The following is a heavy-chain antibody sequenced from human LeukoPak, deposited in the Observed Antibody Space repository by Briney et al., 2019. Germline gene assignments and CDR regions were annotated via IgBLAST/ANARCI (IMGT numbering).Heavy chain of an antibody. Sequence: GASVKVSCRASGYAFTDYYIHWVRQAPGQGLEWVGRINPNSGVTIYAQKFQGRVSMTRATSITTVSMDRRGLRSDDTAIYFCPRGDTLMVTPDYWGQGTLVTGSS. CDR1: GYAFTDYY. V-gene: IGHV1-2*06. J-gene: IGHJ4*02. D-gene: IGHD5-18*01. CDR2: INPNSGVT. CDR3: PRGDTLMVTPDY.